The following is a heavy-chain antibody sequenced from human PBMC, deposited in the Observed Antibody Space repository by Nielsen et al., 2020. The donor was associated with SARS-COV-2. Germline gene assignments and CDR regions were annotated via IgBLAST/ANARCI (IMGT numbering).Heavy chain of an antibody. CDR1: GFSFSSYA. J-gene: IGHJ4*02. V-gene: IGHV3-23*01. CDR2: IGTTGDKT. CDR3: AKISGSQRHYFDF. Sequence: GGSLRLSCAASGFSFSSYAMTWVRQAPGKGLEWGSSIGTTGDKTFYADSVKGRFTISRDNSKNTLYLQLNSLRAEDTAVFYCAKISGSQRHYFDFWGQGALVTVSS. D-gene: IGHD1-26*01.